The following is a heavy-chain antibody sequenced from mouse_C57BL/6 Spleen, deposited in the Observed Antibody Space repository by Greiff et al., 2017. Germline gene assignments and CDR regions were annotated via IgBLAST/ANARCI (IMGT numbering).Heavy chain of an antibody. CDR2: IYPSDSET. CDR3: AREALGWLGAY. Sequence: VQLQQPGAELVRPGSSVKLSCKASGYTFTSYWMDWVKQRPGQGLEWIGNIYPSDSETHYNQKFKDKATLTVDKSSSTAYMQLSSLTSEDSAVYYCAREALGWLGAYWGQGTLVTVSA. D-gene: IGHD2-3*01. J-gene: IGHJ3*01. CDR1: GYTFTSYW. V-gene: IGHV1-61*01.